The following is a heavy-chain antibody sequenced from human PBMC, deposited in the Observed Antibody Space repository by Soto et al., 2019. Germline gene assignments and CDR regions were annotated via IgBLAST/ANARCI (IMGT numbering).Heavy chain of an antibody. CDR3: AKDLYDSSGYYYFVGPQFDD. Sequence: GGSLRLSCAASGFTFSSYAMSWVRQAPGKGLEWVSAISGSGGSTYYADSVKGRFTISRDNSKNTLYLQMNSLRAEDTAVYYCAKDLYDSSGYYYFVGPQFDDWGQGTLVTVSS. J-gene: IGHJ4*02. CDR1: GFTFSSYA. CDR2: ISGSGGST. D-gene: IGHD3-22*01. V-gene: IGHV3-23*01.